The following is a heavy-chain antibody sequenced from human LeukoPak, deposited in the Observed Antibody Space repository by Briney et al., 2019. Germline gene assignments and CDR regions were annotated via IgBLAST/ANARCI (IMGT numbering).Heavy chain of an antibody. V-gene: IGHV4-34*01. Sequence: SETLSLTCAVYGGSFSGYYWGWIRQPPGKGLEWIGNIYYSGSTYYNPSLESRVTMSVDTSKNQFSLKLSSVTAADTAVYFCARRYYDILTGPEAFNFWGQGTLVTVSS. J-gene: IGHJ4*02. CDR3: ARRYYDILTGPEAFNF. D-gene: IGHD3-9*01. CDR2: IYYSGST. CDR1: GGSFSGYY.